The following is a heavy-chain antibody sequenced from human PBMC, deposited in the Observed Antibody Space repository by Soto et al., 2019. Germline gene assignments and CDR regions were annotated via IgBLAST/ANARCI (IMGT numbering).Heavy chain of an antibody. CDR2: ISYGGTT. V-gene: IGHV4-31*03. CDR3: SRGILV. Sequence: QVQLQESGPGLVKPSQTLSLTCTVSGGSMNSGGYCWNWIRQHPGEGLEWIGCISYGGTTSYNPSLQSRRTISVDTSKNQFPLMLNSVTAADTAVYYCSRGILVWGQGTLITVSS. CDR1: GGSMNSGGYC. D-gene: IGHD2-15*01. J-gene: IGHJ4*02.